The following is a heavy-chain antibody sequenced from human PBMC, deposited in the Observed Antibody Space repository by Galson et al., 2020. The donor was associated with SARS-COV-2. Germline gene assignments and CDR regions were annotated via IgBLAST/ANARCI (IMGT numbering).Heavy chain of an antibody. CDR1: GFTFSSYA. CDR3: AKEEKNRVADAFVI. V-gene: IGHV3-23*01. J-gene: IGHJ3*02. D-gene: IGHD2-15*01. CDR2: ISSNGART. Sequence: GGSLRLSCAASGFTFSSYAMSWVRQAPGKGLEWVSAISSNGARTHYADSAKGRFTISRDNSKSTLYLQMTSLRAEDKALYYCAKEEKNRVADAFVIWGQGTMVTVSS.